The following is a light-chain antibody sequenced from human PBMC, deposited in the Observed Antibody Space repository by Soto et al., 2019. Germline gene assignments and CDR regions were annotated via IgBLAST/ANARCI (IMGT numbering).Light chain of an antibody. V-gene: IGLV2-14*01. CDR2: EVT. CDR1: SSDVGDYNY. Sequence: QSALTQPPSASGTPGQSVTIPCTGTSSDVGDYNYVSWYQQHPGKAPKLMIYEVTNRPSGVSNRFSGSKSGNTASLTISGLHTEDEADYYCSSYTSSSTLVFGGGTQLTVL. CDR3: SSYTSSSTLV. J-gene: IGLJ3*02.